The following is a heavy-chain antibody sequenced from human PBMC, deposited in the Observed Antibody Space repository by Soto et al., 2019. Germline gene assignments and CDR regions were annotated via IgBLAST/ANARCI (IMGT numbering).Heavy chain of an antibody. CDR1: GFTFSNAW. J-gene: IGHJ6*02. V-gene: IGHV3-15*07. CDR3: TTDPIVASFYYYYGMDV. D-gene: IGHD5-12*01. Sequence: PGGSLRLSCAASGFTFSNAWMNWVRQAPGKGLEWVGRIKSKTDGGTTDYAAPVKGRFTISRDDSKNTLYLQMNSLKTEDTAVYYCTTDPIVASFYYYYGMDVWGQGTTVTVSS. CDR2: IKSKTDGGTT.